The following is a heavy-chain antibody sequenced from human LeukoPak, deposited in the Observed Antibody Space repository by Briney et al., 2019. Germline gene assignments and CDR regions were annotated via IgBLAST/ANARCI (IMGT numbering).Heavy chain of an antibody. Sequence: SETLSLTCAVYGGSFSGYYWSWIRQPPGKGLKWIGEINHSGSTNYNPSLKSRVTISVDTSKNQFSLKLSSVTAADTAVYYCEAHCSSTSCPPGATGYWGQGTLVTVSS. CDR1: GGSFSGYY. V-gene: IGHV4-34*01. CDR2: INHSGST. J-gene: IGHJ4*02. CDR3: EAHCSSTSCPPGATGY. D-gene: IGHD2-2*01.